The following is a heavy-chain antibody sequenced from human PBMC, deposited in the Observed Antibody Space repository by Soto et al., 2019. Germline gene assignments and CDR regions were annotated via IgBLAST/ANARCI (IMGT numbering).Heavy chain of an antibody. CDR2: INSDGSDT. J-gene: IGHJ3*02. CDR3: ARGLEEWARATVI. Sequence: EVQLVESGGGLVQPGGSLRLSCVASGFTFSSPWMHWVRQSPGKGLVWVSRINSDGSDTTYADSVKGRFTISRDNAKNTLYLQMHSLRAEDKAVYYCARGLEEWARATVIWGQGTLVTVSS. D-gene: IGHD3-3*01. CDR1: GFTFSSPW. V-gene: IGHV3-74*01.